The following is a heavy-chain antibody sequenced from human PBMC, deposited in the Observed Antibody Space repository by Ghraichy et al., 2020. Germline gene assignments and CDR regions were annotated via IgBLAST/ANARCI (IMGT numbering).Heavy chain of an antibody. CDR1: GGSISSSSYY. J-gene: IGHJ5*02. V-gene: IGHV4-39*01. CDR3: ARQARIERTRAEGWFDP. Sequence: SQTLSLTCTVSGGSISSSSYYWGWIRQPPGKGLEWIGSIYYSGSTYYNPSLKSRVTISVDTSKNQFSLKLSSVTAADTAVYYCARQARIERTRAEGWFDPWGQGTLVTVSS. D-gene: IGHD5-12*01. CDR2: IYYSGST.